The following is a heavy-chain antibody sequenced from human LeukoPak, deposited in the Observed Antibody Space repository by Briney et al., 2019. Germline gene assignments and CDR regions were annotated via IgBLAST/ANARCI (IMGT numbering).Heavy chain of an antibody. CDR3: ASNTRGYYYYYMDV. CDR1: GYTFTSYD. D-gene: IGHD3-10*01. CDR2: MNPNSGNT. Sequence: GASVKVSCKASGYTFTSYDINWVRQATGQGLEWMGWMNPNSGNTGYAQKFQGRVTITRNTSISTAYMELSSLRSEDTAVYYCASNTRGYYYYYMDVWGKGTTVTVSS. V-gene: IGHV1-8*03. J-gene: IGHJ6*03.